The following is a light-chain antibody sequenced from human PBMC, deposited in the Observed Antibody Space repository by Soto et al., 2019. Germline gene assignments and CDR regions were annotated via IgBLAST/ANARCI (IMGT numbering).Light chain of an antibody. Sequence: DYQVTQSPSTLSASVGDRVTITCRASQNIYTWLAWYQQKPGIAPKLLIHKASTLESGVPSRFSGSGSGTEFTLTIGGLQPDDFATYYCQQFNSYPITFGQGTRLEIK. CDR3: QQFNSYPIT. CDR1: QNIYTW. J-gene: IGKJ5*01. V-gene: IGKV1-5*03. CDR2: KAS.